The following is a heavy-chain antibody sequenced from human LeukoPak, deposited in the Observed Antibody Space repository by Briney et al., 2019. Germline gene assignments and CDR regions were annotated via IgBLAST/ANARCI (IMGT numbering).Heavy chain of an antibody. D-gene: IGHD6-19*01. J-gene: IGHJ4*02. V-gene: IGHV3-23*01. Sequence: PGGSLRLSCTASGFTFPSYAMSWVRQAPGKGLEWVSAISGSGGSTYYADSVKGRSSISRDNSKNTLYLQMNSLRAEDTAVYYCARHKAVTGEYYFGYWGQGTLVTVSS. CDR3: ARHKAVTGEYYFGY. CDR1: GFTFPSYA. CDR2: ISGSGGST.